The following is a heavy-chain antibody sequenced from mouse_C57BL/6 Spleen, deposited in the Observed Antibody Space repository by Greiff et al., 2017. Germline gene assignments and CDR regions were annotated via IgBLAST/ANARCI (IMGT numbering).Heavy chain of an antibody. CDR2: IDPTDSDT. Sequence: QVQLQQSGAELVRPGASVKLSCKASGYTFTSYWMHWVKQRPIQGLEWIGNIDPTDSDTHYNQKFKDKATLTIDKSSSTAYLQLSSLTSEDSAVYYCARSEYYGNSPRWYFEVWGTGTTVTVSS. J-gene: IGHJ1*03. D-gene: IGHD1-1*01. V-gene: IGHV1-52*01. CDR3: ARSEYYGNSPRWYFEV. CDR1: GYTFTSYW.